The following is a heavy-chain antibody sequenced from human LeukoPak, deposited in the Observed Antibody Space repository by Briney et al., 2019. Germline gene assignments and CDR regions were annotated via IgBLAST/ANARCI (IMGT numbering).Heavy chain of an antibody. CDR1: GYTFTGYY. Sequence: GASVKVSCKASGYTFTGYYMHWVRQAPGQGLEWMGWINPNSGGTNCAQKFQGRVTMTRDTSISTAYMELSRLRSDDTAVYYCARGNTNSGWYTWFDPWGQGTLVAVSS. CDR3: ARGNTNSGWYTWFDP. V-gene: IGHV1-2*02. D-gene: IGHD6-19*01. CDR2: INPNSGGT. J-gene: IGHJ5*02.